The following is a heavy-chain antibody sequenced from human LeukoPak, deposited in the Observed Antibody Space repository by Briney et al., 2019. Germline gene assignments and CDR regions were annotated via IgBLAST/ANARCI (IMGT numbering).Heavy chain of an antibody. D-gene: IGHD3-16*01. V-gene: IGHV4-39*01. J-gene: IGHJ4*02. CDR3: ARRAGNYDYVWGSYDY. CDR2: IYYSGST. Sequence: SETLSLTCTVSGGSISSSSYYWGWIRQPPGKGLEWIGSIYYSGSTYYNPSLKSRVTISVDTSKNQFFLKLSSVTAADTAVYYCARRAGNYDYVWGSYDYWGQGTLVTVSS. CDR1: GGSISSSSYY.